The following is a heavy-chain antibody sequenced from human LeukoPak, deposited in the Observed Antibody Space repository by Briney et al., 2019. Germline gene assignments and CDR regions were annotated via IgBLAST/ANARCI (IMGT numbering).Heavy chain of an antibody. D-gene: IGHD3-9*01. CDR3: ARVLRYYDILSKPFDY. CDR2: INPNSGGT. Sequence: ASVKVSCKASGYTFTGYYIHWVRQAPGHGLEWMGWINPNSGGTNYAQKFQGRVTLTRDTSINTAYMELSRLRSDDAAVYYCARVLRYYDILSKPFDYWGQGTLVTVSS. J-gene: IGHJ4*02. V-gene: IGHV1-2*02. CDR1: GYTFTGYY.